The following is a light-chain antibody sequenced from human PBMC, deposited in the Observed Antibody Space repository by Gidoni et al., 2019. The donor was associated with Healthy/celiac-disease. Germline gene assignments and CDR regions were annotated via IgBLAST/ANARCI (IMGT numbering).Light chain of an antibody. J-gene: IGKJ4*01. CDR3: QKYNSGELT. CDR1: QGISSY. CDR2: AAS. V-gene: IGKV1-27*01. Sequence: DIQMTQSPSSLSASVGDRVTITCRASQGISSYLSWYQQKPGKVPKLLIYAASTLQSGVSSRFSGSGSGTDFTITISSLQHEDVATYYCQKYNSGELTFGGGTKVEIK.